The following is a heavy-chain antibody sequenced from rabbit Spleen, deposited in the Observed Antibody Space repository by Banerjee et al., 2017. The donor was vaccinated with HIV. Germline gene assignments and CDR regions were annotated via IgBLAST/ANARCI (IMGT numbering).Heavy chain of an antibody. CDR1: GFSFSSGDY. CDR3: ARDLAGVIGWNFSL. D-gene: IGHD4-1*01. J-gene: IGHJ4*01. CDR2: IAGSGSGFT. V-gene: IGHV1S40*01. Sequence: QSLEESGGGLVQPEGSLTLTCKASGFSFSSGDYICWVRQAPGKGLEWISCIAGSGSGFTYSATWATGRFTISKTSSTTVTLQMTSLTAADTATYFCARDLAGVIGWNFSLWGPGTLVTVS.